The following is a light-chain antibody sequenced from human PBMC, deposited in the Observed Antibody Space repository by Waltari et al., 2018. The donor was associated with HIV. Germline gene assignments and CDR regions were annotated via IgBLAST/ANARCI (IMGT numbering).Light chain of an antibody. Sequence: QSALTQPASVSGSPGQSITISCTGTSSDVGSYNYVSWYQQHPGKAPKLMIYEVSKRPSGVSNRFSGSKSGNTASLTISGLQAEDEADYYCSSYTTSITWVFGGGTKVTVL. CDR2: EVS. CDR3: SSYTTSITWV. CDR1: SSDVGSYNY. V-gene: IGLV2-14*01. J-gene: IGLJ3*02.